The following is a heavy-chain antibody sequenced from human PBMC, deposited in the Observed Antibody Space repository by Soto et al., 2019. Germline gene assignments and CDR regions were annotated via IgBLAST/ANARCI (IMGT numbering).Heavy chain of an antibody. V-gene: IGHV3-9*01. CDR2: ISWNSGSI. Sequence: EVQLVESGGGLVQPGRSLRLSCAASGFTFDDYAMHWVRQAPGKGLEWVSGISWNSGSIGYADSVKGRFTISRDNAKNSLYLQMNSLRAEDTALYYCAKDIDTAMVTFVAFDIWGQGTMVTVSS. J-gene: IGHJ3*02. D-gene: IGHD5-18*01. CDR3: AKDIDTAMVTFVAFDI. CDR1: GFTFDDYA.